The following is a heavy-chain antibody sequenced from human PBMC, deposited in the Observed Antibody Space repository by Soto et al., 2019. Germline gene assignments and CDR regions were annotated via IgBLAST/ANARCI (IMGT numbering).Heavy chain of an antibody. J-gene: IGHJ4*02. CDR1: GGSFSGYY. Sequence: QVQLQQWGAGLLKPSETLSLTCAVYGGSFSGYYWSWIRQPPGKGVEWIGEINHSGSTNYNPSLKRRVTISVDTSKNQFSLKLSSVTAADTAVYYCASYDSSGLYYFDYWGQGTLVTVSS. V-gene: IGHV4-34*01. CDR2: INHSGST. D-gene: IGHD3-22*01. CDR3: ASYDSSGLYYFDY.